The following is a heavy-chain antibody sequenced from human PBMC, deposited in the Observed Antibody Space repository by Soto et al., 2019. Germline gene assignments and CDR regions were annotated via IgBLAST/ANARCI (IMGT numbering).Heavy chain of an antibody. D-gene: IGHD4-17*01. CDR2: IYYSGST. CDR3: ARDGGDYA. V-gene: IGHV4-61*01. CDR1: GGSVSSGSYY. Sequence: SETLSLTCTVSGGSVSSGSYYWSWIRQPPGKGLEWIGYIYYSGSTNYNPSLKSRVTISVDTSKNQFSLKLSSVTAADTAVYYCARDGGDYAWGQGTLVTVSS. J-gene: IGHJ5*02.